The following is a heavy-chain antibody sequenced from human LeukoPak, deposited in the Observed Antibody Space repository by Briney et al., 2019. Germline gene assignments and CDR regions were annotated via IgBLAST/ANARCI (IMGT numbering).Heavy chain of an antibody. V-gene: IGHV3-13*04. D-gene: IGHD7-27*01. J-gene: IGHJ2*01. Sequence: PGGSLRLSCAASGFTFSTYDMHWVRQATGKGLEWVSAISTGGATYYPGSVKGRFTISRGNAKNSLYLQMNSLRAGDTAVYYCARESADRLTGGYWYFDLWGRGTPVTVSS. CDR1: GFTFSTYD. CDR3: ARESADRLTGGYWYFDL. CDR2: ISTGGAT.